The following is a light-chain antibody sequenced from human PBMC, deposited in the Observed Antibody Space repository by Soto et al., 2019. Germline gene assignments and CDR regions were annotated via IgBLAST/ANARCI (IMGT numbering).Light chain of an antibody. CDR3: QQDNNWPWT. J-gene: IGKJ1*01. CDR1: QTISSW. CDR2: AAS. Sequence: EIPMTQYPSTLSESFGARVTISCRASQTISSWLAWYQQKPGKAPKLVIYAASSLQSGVPSRFSGSGSGTDFTLTISSLQSEDFAVYYCQQDNNWPWTFGQGTKVDIK. V-gene: IGKV1-5*01.